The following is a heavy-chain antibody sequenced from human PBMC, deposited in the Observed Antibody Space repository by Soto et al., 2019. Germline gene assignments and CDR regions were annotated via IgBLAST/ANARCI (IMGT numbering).Heavy chain of an antibody. V-gene: IGHV3-33*01. CDR2: IWYDGSNK. CDR1: GFTFSSYG. Sequence: AGSLRLSCAAPGFTFSSYGMHWVRQAPGKGLEWVAVIWYDGSNKYYADSVKGRFTISRDNSKNTLYLQMNSLRAEDTAVYYCARDGPHYGDYPYFFDYRGQGTLVTVSS. CDR3: ARDGPHYGDYPYFFDY. D-gene: IGHD4-17*01. J-gene: IGHJ4*02.